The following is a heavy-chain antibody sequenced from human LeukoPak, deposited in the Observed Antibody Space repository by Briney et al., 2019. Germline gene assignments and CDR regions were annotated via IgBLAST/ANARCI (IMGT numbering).Heavy chain of an antibody. CDR2: ISSSGSTI. CDR1: GFTFSDYY. D-gene: IGHD2-2*01. J-gene: IGHJ4*02. CDR3: ARALIVVVPAAIGY. V-gene: IGHV3-11*01. Sequence: PGGSLRLSCVASGFTFSDYYMSWIRQAPGKGLEWVSYISSSGSTIYYADSVKGRFTISRDNAKNSLYLQMNSLRAEDTAVYYCARALIVVVPAAIGYWGQGTLVTVSS.